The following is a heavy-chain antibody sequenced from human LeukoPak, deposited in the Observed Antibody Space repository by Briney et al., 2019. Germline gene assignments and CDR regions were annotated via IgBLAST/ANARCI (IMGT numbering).Heavy chain of an antibody. J-gene: IGHJ5*02. Sequence: ASVKVSCKASGYTFTIYGISWVRQAPGQGLEWMGWISAYNGNTNYAQKLQGRVTMTTDTSTSTAYMELRSLRSDDTAVYYCARDTGYCSSTSCYDSRWFDPWGQGTLVTVSS. D-gene: IGHD2-2*01. V-gene: IGHV1-18*01. CDR1: GYTFTIYG. CDR3: ARDTGYCSSTSCYDSRWFDP. CDR2: ISAYNGNT.